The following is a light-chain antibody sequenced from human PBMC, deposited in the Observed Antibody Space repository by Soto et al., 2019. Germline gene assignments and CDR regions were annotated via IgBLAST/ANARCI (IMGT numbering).Light chain of an antibody. J-gene: IGKJ1*01. CDR1: QSITIW. V-gene: IGKV1-5*03. CDR2: KAS. Sequence: DIKMTQSPSTLSASVGDRVTITCRASQSITIWLAWYQQKPGKAPNLLIYKASILESGFPSRFSGSGSGTQFTITINSLQPDDFAIYYSQQYSSYSWTFGQGTTVQIK. CDR3: QQYSSYSWT.